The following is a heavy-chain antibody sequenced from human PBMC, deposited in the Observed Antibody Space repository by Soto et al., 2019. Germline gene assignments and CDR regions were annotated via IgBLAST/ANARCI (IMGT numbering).Heavy chain of an antibody. CDR3: AKDQGQQLVRGRNYYYFYGMDV. J-gene: IGHJ6*02. CDR2: ISGSGGST. CDR1: GFAFSSYA. D-gene: IGHD6-13*01. Sequence: EVQLLESGGGLVQPGGSLRLSCAASGFAFSSYAMSWVRQAPGKGLEWVSAISGSGGSTYYADSVKGRFTISRDNSKNTLSLQMNSLRAEDTAVYYCAKDQGQQLVRGRNYYYFYGMDVWGQGTTVTVSS. V-gene: IGHV3-23*01.